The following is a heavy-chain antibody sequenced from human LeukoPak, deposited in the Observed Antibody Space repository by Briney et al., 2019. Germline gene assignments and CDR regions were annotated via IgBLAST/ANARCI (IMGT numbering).Heavy chain of an antibody. CDR1: GFTFSTYS. J-gene: IGHJ4*02. Sequence: GGSLRLSCAASGFTFSTYSMNWARQAPGKGLEWVSYIGRSSSPIYYADSVKDRFTISRDNAKNSLYLQMNGLRAEDTAVYYCARGPSSQLRTDYWGQGTLVTVSS. CDR2: IGRSSSPI. V-gene: IGHV3-48*01. D-gene: IGHD6-13*01. CDR3: ARGPSSQLRTDY.